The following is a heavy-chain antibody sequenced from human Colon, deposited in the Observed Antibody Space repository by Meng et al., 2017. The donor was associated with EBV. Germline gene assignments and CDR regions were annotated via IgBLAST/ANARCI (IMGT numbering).Heavy chain of an antibody. J-gene: IGHJ4*02. D-gene: IGHD1-26*01. CDR2: IDDSGGT. CDR3: ARGKQDAWELLAY. V-gene: IGHV4-4*02. CDR1: GVSISSKIR. Sequence: QGRVQGAGAGPGKPSGTPSLTCGVSGVSISSKIRWTWVRQPPGKGLEWIGDIDDSGGTNYNPSLNSRISISLDKSKNHFSLKVNSVTAADTAVYYCARGKQDAWELLAYWGQGALVTVSS.